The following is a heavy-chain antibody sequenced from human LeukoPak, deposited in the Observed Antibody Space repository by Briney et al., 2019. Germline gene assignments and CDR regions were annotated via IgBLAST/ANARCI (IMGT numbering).Heavy chain of an antibody. CDR2: INPSSGGT. J-gene: IGHJ4*02. CDR1: GYTFTVYY. V-gene: IGHV1-2*06. Sequence: ASVTVSCTVSGYTFTVYYLHWLRQAPGQGLEWMGRINPSSGGTNYAQKFQGRVTMTRDTSINTAYMALSSLRSDDTAVYYCARGPSGSDYWGQGTLVTVSS. CDR3: ARGPSGSDY. D-gene: IGHD3-10*01.